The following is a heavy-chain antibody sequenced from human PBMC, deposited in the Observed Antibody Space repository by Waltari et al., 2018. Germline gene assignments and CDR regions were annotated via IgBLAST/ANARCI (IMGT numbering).Heavy chain of an antibody. D-gene: IGHD5-12*01. Sequence: QVQLQESGPGLVKPSETLSLTCTVSGGSLSSYYWSWIRQHPGKGLEWIGYIYYSGSTNYNPSLKSRVTISVDTSKNQFSLKLSSVTAADTAVYYCAREKLRDGYNSYYFDYWGQGTLVTVSS. CDR1: GGSLSSYY. CDR2: IYYSGST. CDR3: AREKLRDGYNSYYFDY. J-gene: IGHJ4*02. V-gene: IGHV4-59*01.